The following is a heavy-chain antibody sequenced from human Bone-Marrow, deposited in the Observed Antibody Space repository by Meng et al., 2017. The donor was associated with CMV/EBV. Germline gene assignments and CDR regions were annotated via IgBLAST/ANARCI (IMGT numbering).Heavy chain of an antibody. V-gene: IGHV4-31*02. J-gene: IGHJ4*02. CDR3: ARVGDFWSGYYEYFDY. Sequence: GSIRSGGYYWSWIRQHPGKGLEWIGYIYYSGSTYYNPSLKSRVTISVDTSKNQFSLKLSSVTAADTAVYYCARVGDFWSGYYEYFDYWGQGTLVTVSS. D-gene: IGHD3-3*01. CDR2: IYYSGST. CDR1: GSIRSGGYY.